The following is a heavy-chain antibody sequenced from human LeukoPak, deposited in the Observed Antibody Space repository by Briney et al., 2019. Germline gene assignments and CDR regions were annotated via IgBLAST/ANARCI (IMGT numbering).Heavy chain of an antibody. CDR3: ATTQDSGWLSCGEYCQH. D-gene: IGHD6-19*01. J-gene: IGHJ1*01. CDR1: GGTISSYY. Sequence: SETLSLTCTVSGGTISSYYWSWLRQPPGKELEWIGNIYYSGSTYYHPSLKSRITISVDTSKNPFSLQLSSVTAAHTAEYCCATTQDSGWLSCGEYCQHWGQGTLVTVSS. V-gene: IGHV4-59*08. CDR2: IYYSGST.